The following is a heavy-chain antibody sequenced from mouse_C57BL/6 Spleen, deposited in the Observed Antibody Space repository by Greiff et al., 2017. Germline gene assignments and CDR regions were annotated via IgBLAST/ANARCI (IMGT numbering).Heavy chain of an antibody. CDR2: IDPENGDT. CDR3: TSGYYWFAY. J-gene: IGHJ3*01. CDR1: GFNIKDDY. D-gene: IGHD2-3*01. V-gene: IGHV14-4*01. Sequence: EVKLVESGAELVRPGASVKLSCTASGFNIKDDYMHWVKQRPEQGLEWIGWIDPENGDTEYASKFQGKATITADTSSNTAYLQLSSLTSEDTAVYYCTSGYYWFAYWGQGTLVTVSA.